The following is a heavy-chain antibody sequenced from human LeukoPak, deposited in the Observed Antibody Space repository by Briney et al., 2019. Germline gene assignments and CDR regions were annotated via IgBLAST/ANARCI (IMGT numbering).Heavy chain of an antibody. J-gene: IGHJ4*02. D-gene: IGHD3-9*01. V-gene: IGHV3-48*03. CDR1: GFTFSSYE. CDR3: AREAYDILTGYSLYRFGY. Sequence: GGSLRLSCVASGFTFSSYEMNWVRQAPGKGLEWVSYISSRGSTIYYADSVKGRFTISRDNAKNSLYLQMNSLRAEDTAVYYCAREAYDILTGYSLYRFGYWGQGTLVTVSS. CDR2: ISSRGSTI.